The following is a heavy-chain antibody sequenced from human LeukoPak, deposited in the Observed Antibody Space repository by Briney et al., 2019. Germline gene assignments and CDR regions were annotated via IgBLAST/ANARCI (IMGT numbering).Heavy chain of an antibody. D-gene: IGHD3-3*01. CDR1: GGSIGDYY. V-gene: IGHV4-59*01. Sequence: SETLSLTCTVSGGSIGDYYWSWIREPPGKGLEWIGYLYYSRNTNYSPSLKSRVTISVDTSKNQFSLKLSSVTAADTAVYYCASRSSIWSGYQDTLYYFDSWGQGTLVTVSS. CDR3: ASRSSIWSGYQDTLYYFDS. CDR2: LYYSRNT. J-gene: IGHJ4*02.